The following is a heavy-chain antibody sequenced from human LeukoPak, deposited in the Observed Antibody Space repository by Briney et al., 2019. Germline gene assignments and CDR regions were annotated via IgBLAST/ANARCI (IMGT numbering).Heavy chain of an antibody. Sequence: GGSLRLSCAASGFTVSSNYMSWVRQAPGKGLEWVSVIYSGGSTYYADSVKGRFTISRDNSKNTLHLQMNSLRAEDTAVYYCARFFYGLWSGYAFDIWGQGTMVTVSS. CDR3: ARFFYGLWSGYAFDI. J-gene: IGHJ3*02. CDR2: IYSGGST. D-gene: IGHD3-3*01. CDR1: GFTVSSNY. V-gene: IGHV3-66*01.